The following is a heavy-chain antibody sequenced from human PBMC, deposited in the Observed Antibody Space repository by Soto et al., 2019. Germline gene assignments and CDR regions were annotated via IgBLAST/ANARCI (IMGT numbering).Heavy chain of an antibody. CDR3: ASFPLTAPAYFDY. CDR1: GGSISSGGYS. Sequence: SETLSLTCAVSGGSISSGGYSWSWIRQPPGKGLEWIGYIYHSGSTYYNPSLKSRVTISVDRSKNQFSLKLSSVTAADTAVYYCASFPLTAPAYFDYWGQGTLVTVSS. J-gene: IGHJ4*02. CDR2: IYHSGST. V-gene: IGHV4-30-2*02.